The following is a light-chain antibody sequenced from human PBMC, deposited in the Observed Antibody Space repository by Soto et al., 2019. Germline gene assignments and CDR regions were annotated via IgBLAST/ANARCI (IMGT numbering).Light chain of an antibody. V-gene: IGKV3-11*01. Sequence: EIVLTQSPATLSLSPGERATLSCRASQSIGLAIAWYQHKPGQAPRLLIFDASQRDTGIPARFRGSGSGTDFTLSISSLEPEDFSVDYCQQRTDRPPWTFGQGTKVESK. J-gene: IGKJ1*01. CDR2: DAS. CDR3: QQRTDRPPWT. CDR1: QSIGLA.